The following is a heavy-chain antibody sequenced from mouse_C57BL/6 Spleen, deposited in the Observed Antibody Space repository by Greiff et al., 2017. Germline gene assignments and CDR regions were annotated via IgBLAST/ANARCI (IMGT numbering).Heavy chain of an antibody. CDR3: ASSALYSNYLDY. CDR2: IYPGDGDT. V-gene: IGHV1-82*01. D-gene: IGHD2-5*01. CDR1: GYAFSSSW. Sequence: VKLQQSGPELVKPGASVKISCKASGYAFSSSWMNWVKQRPGKGLEWIGRIYPGDGDTNYNGKFKGKATLTADTSSSTAYMQLSSLTSEDSAVYFCASSALYSNYLDYWGQGTTLTVSS. J-gene: IGHJ2*01.